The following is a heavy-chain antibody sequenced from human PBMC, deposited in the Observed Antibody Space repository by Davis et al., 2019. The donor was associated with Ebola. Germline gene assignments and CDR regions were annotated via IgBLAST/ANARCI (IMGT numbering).Heavy chain of an antibody. CDR1: GFTFSTYA. V-gene: IGHV3-23*01. J-gene: IGHJ6*02. D-gene: IGHD6-6*01. CDR3: AKLSSFAMDV. Sequence: GGSLRLSCTASGFTFSTYAMSWVRRAPGKGLDWVSSISGSGGSTYYADSVKGRFTISRDNSKNTLYLQMNSLRAEDTAVYYCAKLSSFAMDVWGRGTTVTVSS. CDR2: ISGSGGST.